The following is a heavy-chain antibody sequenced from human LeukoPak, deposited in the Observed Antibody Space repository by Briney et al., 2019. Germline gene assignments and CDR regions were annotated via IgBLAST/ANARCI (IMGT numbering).Heavy chain of an antibody. J-gene: IGHJ4*02. Sequence: PSETLSLTCAVYGGSFSGYYWGWIRQPPGKGLEWIGEINHSGSTNYNPSLKSRVTISVDTSKNQFSLKLSSVTSADTAVYYCARRGAAAGRWGQGTLVTVSS. CDR2: INHSGST. CDR3: ARRGAAAGR. V-gene: IGHV4-34*01. D-gene: IGHD6-13*01. CDR1: GGSFSGYY.